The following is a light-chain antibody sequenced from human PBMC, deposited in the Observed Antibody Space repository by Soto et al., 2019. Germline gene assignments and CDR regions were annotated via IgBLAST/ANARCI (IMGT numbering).Light chain of an antibody. CDR3: QKYNKWPLT. V-gene: IGKV3-15*01. CDR2: AVS. Sequence: EIMMTQSPGTLSASPGERATLSCRASQSVSSNLAWYQQKPGQAPRLLIYAVSTRATGIPARFSGSGSGTEFTLTISSRQSEDFAVYYCQKYNKWPLTFGQGTKVEIK. CDR1: QSVSSN. J-gene: IGKJ1*01.